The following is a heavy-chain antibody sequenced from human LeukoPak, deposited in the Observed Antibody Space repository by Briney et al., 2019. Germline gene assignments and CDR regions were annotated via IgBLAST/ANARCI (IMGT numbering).Heavy chain of an antibody. D-gene: IGHD2-2*02. V-gene: IGHV3-53*01. CDR3: ARGTLGSHCYTN. J-gene: IGHJ4*02. CDR2: IYSGGST. CDR1: GFTVSSNY. Sequence: GGSLRLSCAASGFTVSSNYMNWVRQAPGKGLEWVSVIYSGGSTYYADSVKGRFTISRDNSKNTLYLQMNSLRAEDTAVYYCARGTLGSHCYTNWGQGTLVTVSS.